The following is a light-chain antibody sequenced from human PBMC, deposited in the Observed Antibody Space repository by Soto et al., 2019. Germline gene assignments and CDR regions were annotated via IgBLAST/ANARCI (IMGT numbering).Light chain of an antibody. Sequence: EVVLTQSPATLSLSPGEAATLSCRASESVSSSYLAWYQQKPGQAPRLLIHGASSRATGIPDRISGSGSGTDFTLTISSLQSEDFAVYYCQQYGDWPATFGQGTKVDI. CDR1: ESVSSSY. CDR2: GAS. V-gene: IGKV3-20*01. CDR3: QQYGDWPAT. J-gene: IGKJ1*01.